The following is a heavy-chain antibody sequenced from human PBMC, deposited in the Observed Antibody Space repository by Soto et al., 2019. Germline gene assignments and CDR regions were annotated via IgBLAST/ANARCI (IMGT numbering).Heavy chain of an antibody. CDR3: TKGSLGRMAVAGPRGGYYNYGMDV. J-gene: IGHJ6*02. CDR2: LTYDGSNK. V-gene: IGHV3-30*18. D-gene: IGHD6-19*01. Sequence: PGGYLRLSCAASGFTFSSYGMQWVRQAPGEGLEWVAILTYDGSNKYYEDSGKGRFSISRDNSKNTLYLQMSSLRAEDTAVYYCTKGSLGRMAVAGPRGGYYNYGMDVWGQGTTVSVSS. CDR1: GFTFSSYG.